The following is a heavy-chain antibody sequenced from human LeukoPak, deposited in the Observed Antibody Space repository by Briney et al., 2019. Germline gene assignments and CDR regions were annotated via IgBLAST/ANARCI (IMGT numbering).Heavy chain of an antibody. J-gene: IGHJ4*02. D-gene: IGHD3-22*01. CDR2: IYHSGST. V-gene: IGHV4-59*01. CDR1: GGSISSYY. Sequence: SETLSLTCTVSGGSISSYYWSWIRQPPGKGLEWIGYIYHSGSTNYNPSLKSRVTISVDTSKNQFSLKLSSVTAADTAVYYCARSYYYDSSHLDYWGQGTLVTVSS. CDR3: ARSYYYDSSHLDY.